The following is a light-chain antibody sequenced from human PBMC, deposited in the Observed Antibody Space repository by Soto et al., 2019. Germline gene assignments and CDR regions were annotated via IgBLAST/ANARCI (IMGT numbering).Light chain of an antibody. CDR2: WAS. CDR3: QQYFSTPPIT. J-gene: IGKJ1*01. Sequence: DIVLTQSPDSLAVSLGERATINCRSSQGFLYNSNNKNYLAWYQQKPGQPPKLLIYWASTRASGVPDRFSGSGSGTEFTLTISSLQAEDVAVYYCQQYFSTPPITFGQGTKVDIK. V-gene: IGKV4-1*01. CDR1: QGFLYNSNNKNY.